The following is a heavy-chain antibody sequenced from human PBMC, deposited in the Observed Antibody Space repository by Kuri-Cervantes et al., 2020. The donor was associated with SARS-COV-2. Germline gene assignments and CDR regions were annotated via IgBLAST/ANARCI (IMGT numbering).Heavy chain of an antibody. CDR2: ISSSSSYT. Sequence: LSLTCAASGFTFSSYSMNWVRQAPGKGLEWVSYISSSSSYTNYADSVKGRLTISRDNAKNSLYLQMNSLRAEDTAVYYCAREWDSSGGRNFDYWGQGTLVTVSS. J-gene: IGHJ4*02. CDR1: GFTFSSYS. D-gene: IGHD6-19*01. V-gene: IGHV3-21*05. CDR3: AREWDSSGGRNFDY.